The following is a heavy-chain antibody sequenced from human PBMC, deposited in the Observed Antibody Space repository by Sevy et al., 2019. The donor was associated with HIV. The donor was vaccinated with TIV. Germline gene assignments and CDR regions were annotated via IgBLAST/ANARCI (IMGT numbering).Heavy chain of an antibody. CDR1: GFGFNIYT. D-gene: IGHD6-19*01. J-gene: IGHJ4*02. CDR3: ARYLLAVTGTVYFDL. CDR2: ISSVGTFI. Sequence: GGSLRLSCAASGFGFNIYTMNWVRQAPGKGLEWVASISSVGTFIYYADSVKGRFTISRDDARDSLYVQMNSLRAEDTAIYYCARYLLAVTGTVYFDLWGQGALVTVSS. V-gene: IGHV3-21*01.